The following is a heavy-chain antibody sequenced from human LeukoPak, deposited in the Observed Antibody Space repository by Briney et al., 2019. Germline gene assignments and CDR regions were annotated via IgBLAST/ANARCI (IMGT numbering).Heavy chain of an antibody. V-gene: IGHV4-59*01. J-gene: IGHJ6*03. Sequence: SETLSLTCSVYGGSISSYYWSWIRQPPRKGLEWIGYIYYSGSTNYNPSLKSRVTISVDTSKNQFSLKLSSVTAADTAVYYCARGFLGYTDVWGKGTTVTVSS. CDR3: ARGFLGYTDV. CDR2: IYYSGST. CDR1: GGSISSYY. D-gene: IGHD2/OR15-2a*01.